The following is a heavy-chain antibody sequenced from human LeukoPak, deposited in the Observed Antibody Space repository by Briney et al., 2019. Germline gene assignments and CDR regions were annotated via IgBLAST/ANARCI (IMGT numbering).Heavy chain of an antibody. J-gene: IGHJ5*02. D-gene: IGHD2-15*01. Sequence: GASVKVSCKASGYTFASYYMHWVGQAGGQGLEGMGIINPSGGSTSYAQKFQGRVTMTRDMSTSTVYMELSSVRSEDTAVYYCARDLGYCSGGSCYNWFDPWGQGTLVTVS. CDR1: GYTFASYY. V-gene: IGHV1-46*01. CDR2: INPSGGST. CDR3: ARDLGYCSGGSCYNWFDP.